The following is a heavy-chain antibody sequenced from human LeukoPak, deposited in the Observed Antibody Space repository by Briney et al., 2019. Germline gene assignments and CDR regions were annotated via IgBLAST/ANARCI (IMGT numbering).Heavy chain of an antibody. V-gene: IGHV4-59*08. J-gene: IGHJ4*02. CDR3: AGNIAAAGEFDY. Sequence: SETLSLTCTVSGGSISSYYWSWIRQPPGKGLEWIGYIYYSGSTNYNPSLKSRVTISVDTSKNQFSLKLSSVTAADTAVYYRAGNIAAAGEFDYWGQGTQVTVSS. CDR2: IYYSGST. D-gene: IGHD6-13*01. CDR1: GGSISSYY.